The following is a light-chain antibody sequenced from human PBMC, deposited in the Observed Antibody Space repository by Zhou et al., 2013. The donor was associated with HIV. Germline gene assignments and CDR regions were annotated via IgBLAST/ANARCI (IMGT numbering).Light chain of an antibody. J-gene: IGKJ1*01. Sequence: DIQMTQSPSSLSASVGDRVTITCRASQSISSYLNWYQQKPGKAPKLLIYAASSLQSGVPSRFIGSASGTDFTLTISSLQPEDFATYYCQQSYSTPWTFGQGTKVEIK. CDR2: AAS. CDR3: QQSYSTPWT. V-gene: IGKV1-39*01. CDR1: QSISSY.